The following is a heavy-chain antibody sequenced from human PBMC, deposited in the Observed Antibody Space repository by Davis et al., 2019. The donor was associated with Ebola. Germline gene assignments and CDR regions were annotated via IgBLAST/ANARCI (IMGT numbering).Heavy chain of an antibody. CDR1: GFTFSSYG. V-gene: IGHV3-30*02. CDR2: IRYDGSNK. Sequence: GGSLRLSCAASGFTFSSYGMHWVRQAPGKGLEWVAFIRYDGSNKYYADSVKGRFTISRDNSKNTLYLQMNSLRAEDTAVYYCARLDYGDYDVLYYHYGMDVWGQGTTVTVSS. CDR3: ARLDYGDYDVLYYHYGMDV. J-gene: IGHJ6*02. D-gene: IGHD4-17*01.